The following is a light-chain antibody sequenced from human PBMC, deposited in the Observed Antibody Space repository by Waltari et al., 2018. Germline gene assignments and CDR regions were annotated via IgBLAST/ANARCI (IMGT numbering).Light chain of an antibody. V-gene: IGLV3-19*01. CDR1: SLRSYL. CDR2: GKN. CDR3: SSRDISGNLL. Sequence: SSELTQDPAVSAALGQTVSITCQGDSLRSYLPSWYQQKPGQAPKLALYGKNKRPSGIPDRLSGSSSGNTAYLTIAATQAEDEADYYCSSRDISGNLLFGGGTRLAVL. J-gene: IGLJ3*02.